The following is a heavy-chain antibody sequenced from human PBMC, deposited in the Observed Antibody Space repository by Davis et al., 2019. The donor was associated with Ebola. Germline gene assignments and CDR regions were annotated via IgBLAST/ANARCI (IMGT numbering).Heavy chain of an antibody. Sequence: SVKVSCKASGFTFTTSAMQWVRQALGQRLEWIGWIVVGSGHTNYAQKFQSRDTITRDMSTSKAYMELSSLRSEDTAVYYCAAGLLRTIFGVVINDYYYGMDVWGQGTTVTVSS. D-gene: IGHD3-3*01. J-gene: IGHJ6*02. CDR1: GFTFTTSA. CDR3: AAGLLRTIFGVVINDYYYGMDV. CDR2: IVVGSGHT. V-gene: IGHV1-58*02.